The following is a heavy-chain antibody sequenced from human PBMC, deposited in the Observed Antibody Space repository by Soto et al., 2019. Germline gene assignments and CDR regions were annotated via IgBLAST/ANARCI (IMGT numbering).Heavy chain of an antibody. Sequence: SETLSLTCTVSGGSISNYYWTLLRQPPGKGLEWIGYIYHGGSTNYNPSLKSRVIISVDTSKNQFSLKLSSVTAADTAVYYCARGRIQLWYPFDYWGQGTLVTVSS. CDR2: IYHGGST. D-gene: IGHD5-18*01. CDR1: GGSISNYY. CDR3: ARGRIQLWYPFDY. V-gene: IGHV4-59*01. J-gene: IGHJ4*02.